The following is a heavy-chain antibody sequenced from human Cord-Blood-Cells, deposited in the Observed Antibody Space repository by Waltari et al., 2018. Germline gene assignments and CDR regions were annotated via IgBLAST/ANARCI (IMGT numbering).Heavy chain of an antibody. Sequence: QVQLVQSGADVEKPGSSVKVSCKASGGTFSRYAISWVRQAPGHGLGWMRGIIPVFGTAYYAHKFQRRVTITAGEGTSTAYMELSSLRSEDTAVYYCASLGWGNDAFDIWGQGTMVTVSS. D-gene: IGHD7-27*01. J-gene: IGHJ3*02. CDR3: ASLGWGNDAFDI. CDR1: GGTFSRYA. CDR2: IIPVFGTA. V-gene: IGHV1-69*01.